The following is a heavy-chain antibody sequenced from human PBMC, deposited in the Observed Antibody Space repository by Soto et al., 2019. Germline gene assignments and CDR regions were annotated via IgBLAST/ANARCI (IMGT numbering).Heavy chain of an antibody. CDR3: ARDSGEIAGLDY. V-gene: IGHV4-31*03. Sequence: SETLSLTCTVSGGSISSGGYYWSWIRQHPGKGLEWIGYIYYSGSTYYNPSLKSRVTISVDTSKNQFSLKLSSVTAADTAVYYCARDSGEIAGLDYWGQGTLVTVSS. CDR1: GGSISSGGYY. J-gene: IGHJ4*02. CDR2: IYYSGST. D-gene: IGHD1-26*01.